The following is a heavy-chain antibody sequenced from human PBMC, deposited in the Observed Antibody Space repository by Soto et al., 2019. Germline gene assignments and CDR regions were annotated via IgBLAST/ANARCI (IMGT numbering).Heavy chain of an antibody. D-gene: IGHD5-18*01. CDR1: GFTFSSYG. CDR2: IWYDGSNK. J-gene: IGHJ4*02. V-gene: IGHV3-33*01. CDR3: ARDRDTAMFHFDY. Sequence: QVQLVESGGGVVQPGRSLRLSCAASGFTFSSYGMHWVRQAPGKGLEWVAVIWYDGSNKYYADSVKGRFTISRDNSKNTLYLQMNSLRAEDTAVYYCARDRDTAMFHFDYWGQGNLVTVSS.